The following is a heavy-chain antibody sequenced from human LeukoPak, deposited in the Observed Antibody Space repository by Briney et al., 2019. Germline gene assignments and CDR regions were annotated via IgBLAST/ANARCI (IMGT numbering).Heavy chain of an antibody. CDR2: ISYDGSNK. D-gene: IGHD2-15*01. V-gene: IGHV3-30-3*01. Sequence: PGRSLRLSCAASRVTPCAYAIEGGRQAPGKGLEWVAVISYDGSNKYYVDSVKGRFTIARDNSKNTVYLQMNSLKAEDMAVYYRASAAWYHSAYGGQGTLVTVSS. CDR1: RVTPCAYA. J-gene: IGHJ4*02. CDR3: ASAAWYHSAY.